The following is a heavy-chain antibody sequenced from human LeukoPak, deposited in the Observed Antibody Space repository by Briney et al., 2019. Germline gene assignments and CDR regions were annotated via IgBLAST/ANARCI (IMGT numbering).Heavy chain of an antibody. D-gene: IGHD3-22*01. CDR2: INVNKGNT. Sequence: ASVKASCKASGYSFSTYGISWVRQAPGQGLEWMGWINVNKGNTNYAQKFQGRITVTTDTSTSTAYMELRSLRSDDTAVYYCARDSDSTGNYLDYFDYWGQGTLVTVSS. J-gene: IGHJ4*02. CDR3: ARDSDSTGNYLDYFDY. CDR1: GYSFSTYG. V-gene: IGHV1-18*01.